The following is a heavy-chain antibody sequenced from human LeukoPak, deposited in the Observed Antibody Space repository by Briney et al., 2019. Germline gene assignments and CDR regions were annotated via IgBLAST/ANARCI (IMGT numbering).Heavy chain of an antibody. V-gene: IGHV3-48*03. D-gene: IGHD6-19*01. CDR3: ARDRSSGWSGNWFDP. J-gene: IGHJ5*02. Sequence: PGGSLRLSCVVSDFSFSRYEMSWVRQAPGKGLEWISYISNTGSTKYYAGSVEGRFTIPRDNAKNSVYLQMYSLRADDTALYYCARDRSSGWSGNWFDPWGQGTLVTVSS. CDR1: DFSFSRYE. CDR2: ISNTGSTK.